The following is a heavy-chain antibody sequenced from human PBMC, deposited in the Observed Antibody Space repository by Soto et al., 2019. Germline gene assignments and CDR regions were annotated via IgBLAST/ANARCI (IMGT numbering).Heavy chain of an antibody. CDR3: AKVMGVDIVVAVGDYYYYGVDV. V-gene: IGHV3-9*01. Sequence: GGSLRLSCAASGFTFDDYAMHWVRQAPGKGLEWVSGISWNSGSIGYADSVKGRFTISRDNAKNSLYLQMNSLRAEDTALYYWAKVMGVDIVVAVGDYYYYGVDVWGQGTTVTVSS. J-gene: IGHJ6*02. CDR1: GFTFDDYA. CDR2: ISWNSGSI. D-gene: IGHD2-15*01.